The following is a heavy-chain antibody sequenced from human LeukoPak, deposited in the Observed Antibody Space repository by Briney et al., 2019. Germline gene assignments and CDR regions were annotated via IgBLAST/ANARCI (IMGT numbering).Heavy chain of an antibody. Sequence: ASVKVSCKASGYTFTSYYMHWVRQAPGQGIEWMGIINPSGGSTGYAQKFQGRVTMTWDMSTSTVYMELSSLRSEDTAVYYCAREGSYGEHYWGQGTLVTVSS. V-gene: IGHV1-46*01. CDR1: GYTFTSYY. CDR2: INPSGGST. CDR3: AREGSYGEHY. J-gene: IGHJ4*02. D-gene: IGHD4-17*01.